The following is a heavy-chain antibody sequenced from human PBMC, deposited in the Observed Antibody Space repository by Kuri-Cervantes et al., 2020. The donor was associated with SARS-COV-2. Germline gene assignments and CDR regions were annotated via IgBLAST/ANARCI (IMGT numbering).Heavy chain of an antibody. V-gene: IGHV1-18*04. CDR2: ISAYNGNT. CDR3: ARGANTKRLLNIVVANNWFDP. J-gene: IGHJ5*02. Sequence: ASVKVSCKASGYTFTSYGISWVRQAPGQGLEWMGWISAYNGNTNYAQKLQGRVTMTTDTSTSTAYMELRSLRSDDTAVYYCARGANTKRLLNIVVANNWFDPWGQGTLVTVSS. CDR1: GYTFTSYG. D-gene: IGHD2-15*01.